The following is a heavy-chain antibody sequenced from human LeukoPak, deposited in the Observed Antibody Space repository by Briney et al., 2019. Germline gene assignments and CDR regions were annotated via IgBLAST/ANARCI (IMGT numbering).Heavy chain of an antibody. D-gene: IGHD1-1*01. V-gene: IGHV3-13*01. Sequence: GGSLGLSCAASGFTFNSYDMYWVRQVIGKGLEWVSAIGTSGDTYYPGSVKGRFTISRENAKDSLYLQMNSLRAGDTAVYYCVRGWQQLGSWGRGTLVTVSS. CDR3: VRGWQQLGS. J-gene: IGHJ5*02. CDR1: GFTFNSYD. CDR2: IGTSGDT.